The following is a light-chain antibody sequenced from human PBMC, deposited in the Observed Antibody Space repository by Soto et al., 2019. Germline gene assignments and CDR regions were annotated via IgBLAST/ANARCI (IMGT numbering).Light chain of an antibody. V-gene: IGLV9-49*01. CDR1: SGYSNYK. J-gene: IGLJ3*02. Sequence: QPVLTQAPSASASLGASVTLTCTLSSGYSNYKVDWYQQRPGKGPRFVMRVGTGGIVGSKGDGIPDRFSVLGSGLNRYLTIKNIQEEDESDYHCGADHGSGSNFVSNWVFGGGTKLTVL. CDR2: VGTGGIVG. CDR3: GADHGSGSNFVSNWV.